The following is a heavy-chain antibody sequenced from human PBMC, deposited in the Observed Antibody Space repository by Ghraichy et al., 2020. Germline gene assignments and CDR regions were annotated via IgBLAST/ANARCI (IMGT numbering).Heavy chain of an antibody. CDR1: GFTFSSYW. CDR2: INSDGGST. CDR3: VKDLVGGGFGAYGMDV. V-gene: IGHV3-74*01. D-gene: IGHD2-21*01. Sequence: GGSLRLSCAASGFTFSSYWMHWVRQAPGKGLVWVSRINSDGGSTTYADSVKGRFTISKDNAKNTLYLQMNSLRAEGTAVYYCVKDLVGGGFGAYGMDVWGKGTTVTVPS. J-gene: IGHJ6*04.